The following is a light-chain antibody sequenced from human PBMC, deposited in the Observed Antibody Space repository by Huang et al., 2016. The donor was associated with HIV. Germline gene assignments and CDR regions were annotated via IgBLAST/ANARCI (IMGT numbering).Light chain of an antibody. CDR3: QQYYRWLLYT. Sequence: EIVMTQSPATLSVSPGERATLSCRASQNVGNNVAWYQHKPVQAPRLLIYAASTRTAGIPARCSGSGSWTWFTLTISSLQYEDFAFYYCQQYYRWLLYTFGPGTKVDVK. J-gene: IGKJ3*01. CDR2: AAS. CDR1: QNVGNN. V-gene: IGKV3-15*01.